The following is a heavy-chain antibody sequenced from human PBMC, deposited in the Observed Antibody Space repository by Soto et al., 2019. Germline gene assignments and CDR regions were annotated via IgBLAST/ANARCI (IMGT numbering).Heavy chain of an antibody. CDR2: VTPYKADT. J-gene: IGHJ3*02. V-gene: IGHV1-18*04. CDR1: GYTLTNYG. Sequence: ASATVSCKASGYTLTNYGVTWARQAPGQGLEWLGRVTPYKADTNSAQNLQGRVTMATDTSTNTAYLELRSLRSDDTAVYFCATDGPSNSGNLYAFDMWGQGTMVTVS. D-gene: IGHD5-12*01. CDR3: ATDGPSNSGNLYAFDM.